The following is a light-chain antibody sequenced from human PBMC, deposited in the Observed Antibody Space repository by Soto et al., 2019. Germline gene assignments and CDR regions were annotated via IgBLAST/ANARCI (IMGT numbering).Light chain of an antibody. J-gene: IGKJ5*01. CDR2: LGS. V-gene: IGKV2-28*01. Sequence: EIVMTQSPLSLPVTPGEPASISCRPSQSLLHRDGYMHVSWYLQRPGQSPHLLISLGSHRAPGAPDRFSGSGSGTDFTLRITRVEAEDVGVYYCMQTLETPITFGQGTRLEI. CDR1: QSLLHRDGYMH. CDR3: MQTLETPIT.